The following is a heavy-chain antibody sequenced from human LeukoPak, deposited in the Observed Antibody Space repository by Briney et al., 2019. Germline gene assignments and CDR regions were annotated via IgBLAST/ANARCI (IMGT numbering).Heavy chain of an antibody. CDR3: AGTRGAVDY. Sequence: PSETLSLTCTVSGGSISSYYWSWIRQPPGKGLEWIGYIYYSGSTNYNPSLKSRVTISVDTSKNQFSLKLNSVTAADTAVYYCAGTRGAVDYWGQGTLVTVSS. J-gene: IGHJ4*02. CDR1: GGSISSYY. CDR2: IYYSGST. D-gene: IGHD1-26*01. V-gene: IGHV4-59*12.